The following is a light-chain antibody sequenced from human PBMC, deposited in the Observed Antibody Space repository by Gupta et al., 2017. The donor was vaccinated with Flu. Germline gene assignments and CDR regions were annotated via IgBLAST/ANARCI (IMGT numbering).Light chain of an antibody. Sequence: DIQMTQSPSSLSASVGDRVTITCQASQDISNYLNWYQQKPGKAPKLLIYDASNLETGVPSRFSGSESGTDFTFTISSLQPEDFATYYCQQEANLPNTFGHGTKVDIK. CDR1: QDISNY. J-gene: IGKJ3*01. CDR2: DAS. V-gene: IGKV1-33*01. CDR3: QQEANLPNT.